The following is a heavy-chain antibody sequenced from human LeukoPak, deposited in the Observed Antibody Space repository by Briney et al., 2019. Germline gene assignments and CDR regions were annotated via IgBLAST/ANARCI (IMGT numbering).Heavy chain of an antibody. V-gene: IGHV1-69*13. CDR2: IIPIFGTA. CDR1: GGTFSSYA. D-gene: IGHD2-15*01. Sequence: ASVKVSCKASGGTFSSYAISWVRQAPGQGLEWMGGIIPIFGTANYAQKFQGRVTITADESTSTAYMELSSLRSEDTAVYYCARAPFTYCSGGSCYSGSYYDYMDVWGKGTTVTISS. CDR3: ARAPFTYCSGGSCYSGSYYDYMDV. J-gene: IGHJ6*03.